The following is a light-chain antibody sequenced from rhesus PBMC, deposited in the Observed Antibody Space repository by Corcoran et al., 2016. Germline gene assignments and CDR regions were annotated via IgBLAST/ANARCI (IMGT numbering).Light chain of an antibody. J-gene: IGKJ1*01. Sequence: DIQMTQSPSSLSASVGDRVTITCQASQGISSWVAWYQQKPGKAPKLLIDAASRLQSGVPSRLSGSASGTVFTLTFSSLQPEDFATYYCQQYYGYPWTFGRGTKVEIQ. CDR1: QGISSW. V-gene: IGKV1-19*01. CDR3: QQYYGYPWT. CDR2: AAS.